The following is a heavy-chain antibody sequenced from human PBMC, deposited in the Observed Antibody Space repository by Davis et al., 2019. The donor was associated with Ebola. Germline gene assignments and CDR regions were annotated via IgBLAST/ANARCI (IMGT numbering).Heavy chain of an antibody. CDR3: AKVTYCGGDCYSRYYYGMGV. J-gene: IGHJ6*02. CDR1: GFTFSSYG. D-gene: IGHD2-21*02. V-gene: IGHV3-30*02. Sequence: GESLKISCAASGFTFSSYGMHWVRQAPGKGLEWVAVIWYDGSNKYYADSVKGRFTISRDNSKNTLYLQMNSLRAEDTAVYYCAKVTYCGGDCYSRYYYGMGVWGQGTTVTVSS. CDR2: IWYDGSNK.